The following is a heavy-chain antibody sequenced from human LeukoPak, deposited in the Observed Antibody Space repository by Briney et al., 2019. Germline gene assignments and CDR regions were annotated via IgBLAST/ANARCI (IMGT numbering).Heavy chain of an antibody. CDR2: IRSKANSYAT. J-gene: IGHJ4*02. CDR1: GFTFSGSA. Sequence: GGSLRLSCAASGFTFSGSAMHWVRQASGKGLEWVGRIRSKANSYATAYAASVKGRFTISRDDSKNTAYLQMNSLKTEDTAVYYCTRIVGATPRGVYFDYWGQGTLVTVSS. D-gene: IGHD1-26*01. CDR3: TRIVGATPRGVYFDY. V-gene: IGHV3-73*01.